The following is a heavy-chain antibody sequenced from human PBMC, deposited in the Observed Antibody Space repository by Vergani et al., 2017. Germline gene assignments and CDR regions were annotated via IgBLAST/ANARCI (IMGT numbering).Heavy chain of an antibody. D-gene: IGHD1-1*01. Sequence: EVQLVESGGGLVQPGGSLRLSCAASGFTFDDYGMSWVRQAPGKGLEWVSGINWNGGNTGYADSVKGRFTISRDNAKNSLYLQMNSLRAADTALYYCARRAYNWNDDYFDYWGQGTLVTVSS. CDR1: GFTFDDYG. CDR3: ARRAYNWNDDYFDY. J-gene: IGHJ4*02. V-gene: IGHV3-20*04. CDR2: INWNGGNT.